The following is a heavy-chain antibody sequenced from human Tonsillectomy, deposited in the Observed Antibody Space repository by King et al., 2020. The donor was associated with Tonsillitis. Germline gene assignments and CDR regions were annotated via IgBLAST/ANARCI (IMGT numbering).Heavy chain of an antibody. J-gene: IGHJ5*02. V-gene: IGHV4-61*01. CDR2: IYYSGST. CDR1: GGSVSSGSYY. Sequence: QLQESGPGLVKPSETLSLTCTVSGGSVSSGSYYWSWIRQPPGKGLEWIGYIYYSGSTNYNPSLKSRVTISLDTSKNQFSLKLSSVTAAHTAVYYCARVYYDILTGYSPQGWLDPWGQGTLVTVSS. CDR3: ARVYYDILTGYSPQGWLDP. D-gene: IGHD3-9*01.